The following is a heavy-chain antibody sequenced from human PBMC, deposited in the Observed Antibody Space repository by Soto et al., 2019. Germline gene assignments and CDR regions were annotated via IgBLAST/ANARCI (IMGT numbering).Heavy chain of an antibody. CDR1: GFTFSSYG. D-gene: IGHD5-12*01. J-gene: IGHJ4*02. V-gene: IGHV3-30*03. CDR2: ISYDGSNK. CDR3: ARGGGWLQLRGI. Sequence: QVQLVESGGGVVQPGRSLRLSCAASGFTFSSYGMHWVRQAPGKGLEWVAVISYDGSNKYYADSVKGRFTISRDNSKNTLYLQMNSLRAEDTAVYYCARGGGWLQLRGIWGQGTLVTVSS.